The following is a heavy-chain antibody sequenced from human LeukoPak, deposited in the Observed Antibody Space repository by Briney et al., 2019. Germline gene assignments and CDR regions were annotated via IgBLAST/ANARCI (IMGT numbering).Heavy chain of an antibody. J-gene: IGHJ4*02. D-gene: IGHD3-10*01. CDR1: GGSISSSSYY. CDR2: IYYSGST. CDR3: ARHLWFGESGKDY. Sequence: SETLSLTCTVSGGSISSSSYYWGWIRQPPGKGLEWIGSIYYSGSTYYNPSLKSRVTISVDTSKNQFSLKLSSVTAADTAVYYCARHLWFGESGKDYWGQGTLVTVSS. V-gene: IGHV4-39*07.